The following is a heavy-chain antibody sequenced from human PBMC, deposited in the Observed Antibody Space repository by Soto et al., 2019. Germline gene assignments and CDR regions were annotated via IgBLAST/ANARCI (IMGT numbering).Heavy chain of an antibody. J-gene: IGHJ6*03. Sequence: EVQLVESGGGLVKPGGSLILSCVVSGFTFSSYSMNWVRQAPGKGLEWVSSISSGSNYTYYADSVKGRFTISRDNAKNSVYLQMNSLRAEDTALYYCARDFKESQYYYYCMDVWGKGTTVTVSS. CDR1: GFTFSSYS. D-gene: IGHD3-10*01. CDR2: ISSGSNYT. V-gene: IGHV3-21*06. CDR3: ARDFKESQYYYYCMDV.